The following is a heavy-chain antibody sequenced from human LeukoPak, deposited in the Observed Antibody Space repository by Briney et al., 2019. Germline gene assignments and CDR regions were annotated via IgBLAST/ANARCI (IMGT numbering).Heavy chain of an antibody. CDR2: VATGGTGP. CDR3: ARDMGPYGGSPGAS. D-gene: IGHD4-23*01. J-gene: IGHJ5*02. CDR1: GFTFSGYW. V-gene: IGHV3-74*01. Sequence: TGGSLRLSCAASGFTFSGYWMHCVRQAPGKGLVWVSRVATGGTGPSYADSVKGRFTISRDNAKNTLYLQMNSLSAEDTAVYFCARDMGPYGGSPGASWGQGTLVTVSS.